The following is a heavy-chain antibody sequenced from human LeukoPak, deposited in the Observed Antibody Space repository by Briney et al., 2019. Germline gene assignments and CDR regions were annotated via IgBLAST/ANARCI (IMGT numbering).Heavy chain of an antibody. V-gene: IGHV4-39*01. Sequence: SETLSLTCTVSGGSVSSGSYYWGWIRQPPGKGLEWIGSIYYSGSTYYNPSLKSRVTISVDTSKNQFSLKLSSVTAADTAVYYCVAEATTAWGQGTLVTVSS. CDR1: GGSVSSGSYY. J-gene: IGHJ4*02. D-gene: IGHD1-26*01. CDR2: IYYSGST. CDR3: VAEATTA.